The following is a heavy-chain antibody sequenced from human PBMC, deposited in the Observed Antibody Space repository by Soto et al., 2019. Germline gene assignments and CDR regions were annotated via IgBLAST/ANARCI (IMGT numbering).Heavy chain of an antibody. CDR1: GLTFSSYA. D-gene: IGHD3-3*01. J-gene: IGHJ3*02. Sequence: GGSLRLSCAASGLTFSSYAMHWVRQAPGKGLEWVAVISYDGSNKYYADSVKGRFTISRDNSKNTLYLQMNSLRAEDTAVYYCAKSPGGYYSFDIWGQGTMVTVSS. V-gene: IGHV3-30-3*02. CDR3: AKSPGGYYSFDI. CDR2: ISYDGSNK.